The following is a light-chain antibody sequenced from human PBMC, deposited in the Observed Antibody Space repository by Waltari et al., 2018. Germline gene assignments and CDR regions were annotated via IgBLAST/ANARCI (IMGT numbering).Light chain of an antibody. V-gene: IGKV3-20*01. CDR2: GVS. Sequence: EIVLTQSPDTLSFSPGQRATLSCRVSQSLNRSLAWYQQKPGLAPRLLIYGVSTRATGIPYRFSGSGSGTDFSLTITRLEPEDFAVYYCQHYVRLPVACGQGTKVDI. CDR1: QSLNRS. J-gene: IGKJ1*01. CDR3: QHYVRLPVA.